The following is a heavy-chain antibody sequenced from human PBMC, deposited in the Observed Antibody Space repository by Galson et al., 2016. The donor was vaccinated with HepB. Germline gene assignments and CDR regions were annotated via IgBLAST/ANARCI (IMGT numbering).Heavy chain of an antibody. V-gene: IGHV4-59*11. D-gene: IGHD3-10*01. CDR1: GASITNHH. CDR2: LSSGGIM. J-gene: IGHJ4*02. CDR3: ARVGVYYVSGSRSYFDF. Sequence: ETLSLTCSVSGASITNHHWSWIRQSPGKGLEWVGYLSSGGIMNYNPSLESRATFSADSSKNQFSLRLNSVTAADAAVYYCARVGVYYVSGSRSYFDFWGQGILVTVSS.